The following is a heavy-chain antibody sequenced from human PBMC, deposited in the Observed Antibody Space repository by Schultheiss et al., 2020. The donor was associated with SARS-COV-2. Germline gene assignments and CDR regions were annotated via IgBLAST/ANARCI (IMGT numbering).Heavy chain of an antibody. D-gene: IGHD5-18*01. CDR2: IYYSGST. CDR1: GGSFSGYY. J-gene: IGHJ4*02. Sequence: SETLSLTCAVYGGSFSGYYWSWIRQPPGKGLEWIGYIYYSGSTYYNPSLKSRVTISVDTSKNQFSLKLSSVTAADTTVYYCARDSFAARYTAMVHFDFWGQGTLVTVSS. V-gene: IGHV4-34*01. CDR3: ARDSFAARYTAMVHFDF.